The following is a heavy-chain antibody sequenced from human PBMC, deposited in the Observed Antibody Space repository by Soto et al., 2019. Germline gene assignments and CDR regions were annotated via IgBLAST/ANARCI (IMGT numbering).Heavy chain of an antibody. CDR1: GYTFTNYG. D-gene: IGHD2-2*01. J-gene: IGHJ6*02. CDR2: ISAYNGNT. Sequence: QVQLVQSGDEVKKPGASVKVSCKASGYTFTNYGISWVRKAPGQGLEWMGWISAYNGNTNHAQKLQGRVTLTTDTSPSTAYMELRSLRSDGTAVYYCARGGLVGGMDVWGQGTTVTVS. V-gene: IGHV1-18*01. CDR3: ARGGLVGGMDV.